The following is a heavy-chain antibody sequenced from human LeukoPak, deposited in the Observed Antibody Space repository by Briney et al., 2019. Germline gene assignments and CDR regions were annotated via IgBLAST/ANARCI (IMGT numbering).Heavy chain of an antibody. Sequence: SETLSLTCAVYGGSFSGYYWSWIRQPPGKGLEWIGEINHSGSTNYNPSLKSRVTISVDTSKNQFSLKLSSVTAADTAAYYCARGGDSMVRGVIRYYYYGMDVWGQGTTVTVSS. J-gene: IGHJ6*02. CDR2: INHSGST. V-gene: IGHV4-34*01. D-gene: IGHD3-10*01. CDR3: ARGGDSMVRGVIRYYYYGMDV. CDR1: GGSFSGYY.